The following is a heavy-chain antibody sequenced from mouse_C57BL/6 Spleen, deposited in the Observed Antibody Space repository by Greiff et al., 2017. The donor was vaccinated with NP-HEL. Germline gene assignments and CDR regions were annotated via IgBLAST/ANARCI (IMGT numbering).Heavy chain of an antibody. J-gene: IGHJ4*01. CDR1: GFTFSDYG. CDR2: ISSGSSTI. Sequence: EVKLVESGGGLVKPGGSLKLSCAASGFTFSDYGMHWVRQAPEKGLEWVAYISSGSSTIYYADTVKGRFTISRDNAKNTLFLQMTSLRSEDTAMYYCARPTAQALAYAMDYWGQGTSVTVSS. D-gene: IGHD3-2*02. CDR3: ARPTAQALAYAMDY. V-gene: IGHV5-17*01.